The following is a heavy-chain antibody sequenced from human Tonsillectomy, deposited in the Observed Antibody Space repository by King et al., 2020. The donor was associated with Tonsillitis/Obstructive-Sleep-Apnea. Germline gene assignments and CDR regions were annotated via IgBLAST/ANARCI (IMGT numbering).Heavy chain of an antibody. CDR1: GFTFSSYG. CDR2: IWYDGYNK. V-gene: IGHV3-33*01. D-gene: IGHD2-2*01. J-gene: IGHJ4*02. CDR3: ARDQGVVPAGTLDN. Sequence: QLVQSGGGVVQPGRSLRLSCAASGFTFSSYGMHWVRQAPGKGLEWVAVIWYDGYNKYYVDSVKGRFTVSRDSSKSTVYLQMNSLRAEDTAVYYCARDQGVVPAGTLDNWGQGTLVTVSS.